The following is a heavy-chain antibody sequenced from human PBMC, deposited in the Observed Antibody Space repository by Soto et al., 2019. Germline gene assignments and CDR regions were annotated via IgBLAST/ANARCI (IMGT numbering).Heavy chain of an antibody. J-gene: IGHJ3*02. CDR1: GYTFTSYD. V-gene: IGHV1-8*01. CDR3: ARSSGYCSGGSCYAFDAFDI. CDR2: MNPNSGNT. Sequence: ASVKVSCKASGYTFTSYDINWVRQATGQGLEWMGWMNPNSGNTGYAQKFQGRVTMTRNTSISTAYMELSSLRSEDTAVYYCARSSGYCSGGSCYAFDAFDIWGQGTMVTVSS. D-gene: IGHD2-15*01.